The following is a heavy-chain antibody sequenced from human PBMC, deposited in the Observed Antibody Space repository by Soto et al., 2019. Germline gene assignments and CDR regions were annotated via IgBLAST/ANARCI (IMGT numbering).Heavy chain of an antibody. V-gene: IGHV3-74*01. Sequence: GGSLRLSCAASGFPFSHYWMHWVRQTPGKGLVWVSRINPAGTITNYADSVEGRFTISRDNADSALFLQMNSLSAEDTAIYYCTSDTFGLRDTWGQGXLVTVYS. CDR1: GFPFSHYW. D-gene: IGHD3-16*01. CDR3: TSDTFGLRDT. CDR2: INPAGTIT. J-gene: IGHJ5*02.